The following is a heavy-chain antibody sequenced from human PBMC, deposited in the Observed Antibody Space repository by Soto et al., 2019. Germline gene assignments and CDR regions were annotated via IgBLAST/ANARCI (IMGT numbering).Heavy chain of an antibody. CDR3: ARVRWAVATTAVDY. V-gene: IGHV3-48*01. CDR2: ISSSSSTI. Sequence: EVQLVESGGGLVQPGGSLRLSCAASGFTFSSYSMNWVRQAPGKGLEWVSYISSSSSTIYYADCVKGRFTISRDNAKNSLYLQMNSLRGEDTAVYYCARVRWAVATTAVDYWGQGTLVTVSS. CDR1: GFTFSSYS. D-gene: IGHD5-12*01. J-gene: IGHJ4*02.